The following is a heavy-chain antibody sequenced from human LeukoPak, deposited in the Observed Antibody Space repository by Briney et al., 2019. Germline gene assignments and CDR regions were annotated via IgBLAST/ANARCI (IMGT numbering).Heavy chain of an antibody. Sequence: GGSLRLSCAASGFTFSSYGMHWVRQAPGKGLEWVAVISYDGSNKHYADSVKGRFTISRDNSKNTLYLQMNSLRAEDTAVYYCAKDSYYDFWSGYYTDYYYYGMDVWGQGTTVTVSS. J-gene: IGHJ6*02. CDR2: ISYDGSNK. CDR3: AKDSYYDFWSGYYTDYYYYGMDV. D-gene: IGHD3-3*01. CDR1: GFTFSSYG. V-gene: IGHV3-30*18.